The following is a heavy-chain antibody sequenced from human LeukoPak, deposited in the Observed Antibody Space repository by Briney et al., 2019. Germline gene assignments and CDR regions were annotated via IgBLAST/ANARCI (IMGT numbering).Heavy chain of an antibody. J-gene: IGHJ6*02. CDR2: ISSSASTI. CDR3: ARRNYYYGMDV. Sequence: GGSLRLSCAASGFTVSSNYMSWVRQAPGKGLELVSYISSSASTIYYADSVKGRFTISRDSAKNSLYLQMNSLRAEDTAVYYCARRNYYYGMDVWGQGTTVTVSS. V-gene: IGHV3-11*04. CDR1: GFTVSSNY.